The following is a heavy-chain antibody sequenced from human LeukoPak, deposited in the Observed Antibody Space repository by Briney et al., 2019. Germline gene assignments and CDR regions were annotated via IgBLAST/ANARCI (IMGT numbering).Heavy chain of an antibody. Sequence: GGSLRLSCAASGFTFSSHAMHWVRQAPGKGLERVAVISYDGSNKYYADSVKGRFTISRDNSKNTLYPQMNSLRAEDTAVYYCAKDRPYCSGGSCYYVLDYWGQGTLVTVSS. CDR1: GFTFSSHA. CDR2: ISYDGSNK. V-gene: IGHV3-30*04. J-gene: IGHJ4*02. CDR3: AKDRPYCSGGSCYYVLDY. D-gene: IGHD2-15*01.